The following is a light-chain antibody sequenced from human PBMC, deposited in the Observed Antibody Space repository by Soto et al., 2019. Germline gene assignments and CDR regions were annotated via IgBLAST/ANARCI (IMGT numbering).Light chain of an antibody. CDR2: KAS. Sequence: DIQMTQSPSTLSASVGDRVTITCRASQSISSWLAWYQQKPGRAPKLLIYKASSLDTGVPSRFSGSGSGTEFTLIISSLQTDDFASYYYQQYGSSSPWTFGQGTKVEIK. CDR1: QSISSW. V-gene: IGKV1-5*03. CDR3: QQYGSSSPWT. J-gene: IGKJ1*01.